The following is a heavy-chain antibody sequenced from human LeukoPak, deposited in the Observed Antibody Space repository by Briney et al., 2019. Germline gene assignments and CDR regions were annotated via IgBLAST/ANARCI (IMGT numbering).Heavy chain of an antibody. CDR2: ITTYNGNT. CDR3: ARPKRAAAAGTGNWFDP. J-gene: IGHJ5*02. Sequence: ASVKVSCKASGYTFTNYGITWLRQAPGQGLEWMGWITTYNGNTNYAQKLQGRVTLTTDTSTSTAYMELRSLRSDDTAVYYCARPKRAAAAGTGNWFDPWGQGTLVTVSS. V-gene: IGHV1-18*01. D-gene: IGHD6-13*01. CDR1: GYTFTNYG.